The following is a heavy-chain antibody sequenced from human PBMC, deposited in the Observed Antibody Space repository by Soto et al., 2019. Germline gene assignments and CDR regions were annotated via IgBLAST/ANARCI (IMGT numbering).Heavy chain of an antibody. CDR2: IYYSGST. D-gene: IGHD2-15*01. CDR3: AVVAYDAFDI. Sequence: SETLSLTCTVSGGSISSSSYYWGWIRQPPGKGLEWIGSIYYSGSTYYNPSLKSRVTISVDTSKNQFSLKLSSVTAADTAVYYCAVVAYDAFDIWGQGTMVTVS. CDR1: GGSISSSSYY. J-gene: IGHJ3*02. V-gene: IGHV4-39*01.